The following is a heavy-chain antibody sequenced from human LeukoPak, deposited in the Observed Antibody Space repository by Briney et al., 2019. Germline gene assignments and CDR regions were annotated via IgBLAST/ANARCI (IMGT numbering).Heavy chain of an antibody. Sequence: GESLKISCKGSGYSFTSYCIGWVRQMPGKGLEWMGIIYPGDSDTRYSPSFHGQVTISADKYISTAYLQLSSLKASDTAMYYCARLPLRYFDWSYYYYGMDVWGQGTTVTVSS. D-gene: IGHD3-9*01. CDR2: IYPGDSDT. J-gene: IGHJ6*02. CDR1: GYSFTSYC. CDR3: ARLPLRYFDWSYYYYGMDV. V-gene: IGHV5-51*01.